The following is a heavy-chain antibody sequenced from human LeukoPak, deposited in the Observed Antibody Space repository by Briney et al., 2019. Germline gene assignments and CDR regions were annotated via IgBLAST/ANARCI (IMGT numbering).Heavy chain of an antibody. V-gene: IGHV3-30-3*01. J-gene: IGHJ3*02. CDR2: ISSYGSNK. Sequence: GGSLRLSCAVSKLSFSVYTIHWVRQAPGKGLEWVALISSYGSNKYYAESVKGRFTIPRDGSKNTVYLQMNSLRAEDTAVYYCAKEISSSSSWYGDDAFDIWGQGTMVIVSS. D-gene: IGHD6-13*01. CDR3: AKEISSSSSWYGDDAFDI. CDR1: KLSFSVYT.